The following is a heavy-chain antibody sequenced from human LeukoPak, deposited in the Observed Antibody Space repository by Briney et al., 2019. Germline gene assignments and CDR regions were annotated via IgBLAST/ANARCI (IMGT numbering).Heavy chain of an antibody. CDR1: GYTFTSYA. D-gene: IGHD2-15*01. J-gene: IGHJ4*02. Sequence: ASVTVSCTASGYTFTSYAMNWVRQAPGQGLGWMGWINTNTGNPTYAQGFTGRFVFSWDTSVNTAYLQINSLKPEDTAVYFCARDTYCSGGRCYSRVGYWGQGTVVTVSS. CDR3: ARDTYCSGGRCYSRVGY. V-gene: IGHV7-4-1*02. CDR2: INTNTGNP.